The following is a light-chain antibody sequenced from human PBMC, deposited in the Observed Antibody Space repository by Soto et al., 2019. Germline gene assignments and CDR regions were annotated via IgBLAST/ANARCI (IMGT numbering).Light chain of an antibody. V-gene: IGKV3-20*01. CDR3: QHYDSLPIT. CDR1: QSVGSY. Sequence: EILLAQSPATLSLSPGERATLSCRASQSVGSYLAWYQQKPGQPPRLLIYGASSRATGIPDRFSGSGSGTDFTLTISRLEPEDFAVFYCQHYDSLPITFGQGTRLENK. J-gene: IGKJ5*01. CDR2: GAS.